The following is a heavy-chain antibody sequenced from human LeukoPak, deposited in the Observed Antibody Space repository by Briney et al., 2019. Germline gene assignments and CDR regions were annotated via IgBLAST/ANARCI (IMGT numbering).Heavy chain of an antibody. CDR2: SNWNGGST. CDR1: GFIFDDYG. CDR3: ARETSTVIAAPGY. J-gene: IGHJ4*02. V-gene: IGHV3-20*04. Sequence: PGGSLRLSCAASGFIFDDYGMSWVRQAPGKGLQWVAGSNWNGGSTGYADSVKGRFTISRDNAKNTLYVQMSSLRAEDTAFYYCARETSTVIAAPGYWGQGTLVTVSS. D-gene: IGHD6-13*01.